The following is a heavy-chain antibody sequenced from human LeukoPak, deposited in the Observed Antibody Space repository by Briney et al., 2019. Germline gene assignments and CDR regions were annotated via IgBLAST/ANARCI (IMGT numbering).Heavy chain of an antibody. V-gene: IGHV1-46*01. D-gene: IGHD4-23*01. CDR3: ARGGLRWQLQGNWFDP. J-gene: IGHJ5*02. CDR1: GYTFTSYY. CDR2: INPSGGST. Sequence: VASVKVSCKASGYTFTSYYMHWVRQAPGQGLEWMGIINPSGGSTSYAQKFQGRVTMTRDTSTSTVYMELSSLRSEDTAVYYCARGGLRWQLQGNWFDPWGQGTLVTVSS.